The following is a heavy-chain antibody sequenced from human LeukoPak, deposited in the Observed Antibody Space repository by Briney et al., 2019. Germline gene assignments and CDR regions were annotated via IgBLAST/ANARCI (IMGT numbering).Heavy chain of an antibody. Sequence: GGSLRLSCAASGFIFSTYGMYWVRQAPGKGLEWVAFIRHDGSIKNYADSVKGRSTISRDNSKNTLYLQMNSLRAEDTAVYYCAKDSLADIDYWGQGTLVTVSS. V-gene: IGHV3-30*02. CDR3: AKDSLADIDY. J-gene: IGHJ4*02. CDR1: GFIFSTYG. D-gene: IGHD3-16*01. CDR2: IRHDGSIK.